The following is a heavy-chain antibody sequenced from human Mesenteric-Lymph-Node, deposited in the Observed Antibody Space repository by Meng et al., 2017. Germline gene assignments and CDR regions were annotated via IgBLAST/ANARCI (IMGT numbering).Heavy chain of an antibody. D-gene: IGHD2-21*02. J-gene: IGHJ4*02. CDR1: GFTFSSYE. CDR2: ISSSGSTI. CDR3: ARASSSCGGDCYSANFDY. Sequence: GESLKISCAASGFTFSSYEMNWVRQAPGKGLEWVSYISSSGSTIYYADSVKGRFTISRDNAKNSLYLQMNSLRAEDTAVYYCARASSSCGGDCYSANFDYWGQGTLVTVSS. V-gene: IGHV3-48*03.